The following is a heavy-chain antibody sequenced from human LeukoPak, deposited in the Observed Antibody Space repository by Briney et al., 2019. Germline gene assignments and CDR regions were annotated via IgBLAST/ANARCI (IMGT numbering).Heavy chain of an antibody. V-gene: IGHV4-39*07. D-gene: IGHD5-12*01. CDR2: IYYSGST. CDR1: GGSISSSSYS. J-gene: IGHJ4*02. Sequence: SETLSLTCTVSGGSISSSSYSWGWIRQPPGKGLEWIGSIYYSGSTYYNPSLKSRVTISVDTSKNQFSLKLSSVTAADTAVYYCARTRGYSDYWGQGTLVTVSS. CDR3: ARTRGYSDY.